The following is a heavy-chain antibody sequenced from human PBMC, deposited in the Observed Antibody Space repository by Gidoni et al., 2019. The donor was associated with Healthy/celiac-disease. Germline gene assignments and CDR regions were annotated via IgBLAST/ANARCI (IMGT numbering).Heavy chain of an antibody. J-gene: IGHJ4*02. V-gene: IGHV4-34*01. CDR2: INHSGST. D-gene: IGHD3-16*01. Sequence: QVQLQQWGAGLLKPSATLSLTCAVYGGSFSGYYWSWIRQPPGKGLEWIGEINHSGSTNYNPSLKSRVTISVDTSKNQFSLKLSSVTAADTAVYYCARVQGESKTDYWGQGTLVTVSS. CDR1: GGSFSGYY. CDR3: ARVQGESKTDY.